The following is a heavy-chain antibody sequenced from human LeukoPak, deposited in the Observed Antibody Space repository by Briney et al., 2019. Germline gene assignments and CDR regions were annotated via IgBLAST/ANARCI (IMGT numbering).Heavy chain of an antibody. Sequence: GSVKVSCRASGYTFTSYGINWVRQATGQGLEWMGWMNPNSGNTGYAQKFQGRVTITRNTSISTAYMELSSLRSEDTAVYYCARGLDIVDMDVWGKGTTVTVSS. CDR2: MNPNSGNT. CDR3: ARGLDIVDMDV. CDR1: GYTFTSYG. V-gene: IGHV1-8*03. J-gene: IGHJ6*03. D-gene: IGHD5-12*01.